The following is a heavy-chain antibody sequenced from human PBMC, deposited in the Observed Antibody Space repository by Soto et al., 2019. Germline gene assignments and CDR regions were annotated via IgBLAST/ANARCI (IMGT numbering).Heavy chain of an antibody. Sequence: LSLTCTVSGGSISSFYWSWIRQPAGKGLEWIGRIYSGGRNNYDPSLKSRVTMSVDTSKTQFSLRLSSVTAADTAMYYCARGSSRLDYWGQGTLVTVSS. CDR2: IYSGGRN. V-gene: IGHV4-4*07. D-gene: IGHD6-13*01. CDR3: ARGSSRLDY. J-gene: IGHJ4*02. CDR1: GGSISSFY.